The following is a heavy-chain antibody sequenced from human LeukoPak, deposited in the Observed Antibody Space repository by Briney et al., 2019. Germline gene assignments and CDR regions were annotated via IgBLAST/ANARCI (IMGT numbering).Heavy chain of an antibody. V-gene: IGHV1-2*02. CDR2: INPNSGGT. CDR3: ARGESNSGYYMAPFDY. CDR1: GCTFTGYY. J-gene: IGHJ4*02. D-gene: IGHD3-9*01. Sequence: ASVKVSCKASGCTFTGYYMHWVRQAPGQGLEWMGWINPNSGGTNYAQKFQGRVTMTRDTSISTAYMELSRLRSDDTAVYYCARGESNSGYYMAPFDYWGQGTLVTVSS.